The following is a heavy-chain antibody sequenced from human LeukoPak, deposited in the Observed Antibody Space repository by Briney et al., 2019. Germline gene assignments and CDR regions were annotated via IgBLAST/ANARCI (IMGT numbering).Heavy chain of an antibody. V-gene: IGHV3-30*03. CDR3: ARDWGRRYSSGWYGDFDY. D-gene: IGHD6-19*01. J-gene: IGHJ4*02. CDR2: ISYDGSDK. Sequence: GGSLRLSCAASGFTFSSYGMHWVRQAPGKGLEWVAVISYDGSDKYYADSVKGRFTISRDNSKNTLYLQMNSLRPEDTAVYYCARDWGRRYSSGWYGDFDYWGQGTLVTVSS. CDR1: GFTFSSYG.